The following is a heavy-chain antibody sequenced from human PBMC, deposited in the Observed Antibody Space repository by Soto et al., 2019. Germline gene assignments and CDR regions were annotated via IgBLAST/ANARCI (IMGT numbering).Heavy chain of an antibody. J-gene: IGHJ4*02. CDR2: IYYSGST. D-gene: IGHD1-26*01. V-gene: IGHV4-59*08. Sequence: QVQLQESGPGLVKPSETLSLTCTVSGGSISSYYWSWIRQPPGQGLEWIGYIYYSGSTNYNPTLKIRVTISVDTAKNQFARKRSSGTAADTAVYYWARRSDSGSYGSGVYYFDYWGQGTLVTVSS. CDR3: ARRSDSGSYGSGVYYFDY. CDR1: GGSISSYY.